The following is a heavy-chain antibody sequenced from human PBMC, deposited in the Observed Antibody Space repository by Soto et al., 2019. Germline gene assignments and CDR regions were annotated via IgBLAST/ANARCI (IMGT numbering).Heavy chain of an antibody. CDR3: ARGQVTYYYDSDPPGFYGMDV. CDR2: VSYDGTNK. Sequence: PGRSLRHSCAASRFTLSNYAMHWVRQAPGKGLEWVAVVSYDGTNKYYADSVKGRFTISRDNSKNTLYLQMNSLRAEDTAVYYCARGQVTYYYDSDPPGFYGMDVWGQGPTVSGS. J-gene: IGHJ6*01. CDR1: RFTLSNYA. D-gene: IGHD3-22*01. V-gene: IGHV3-30-3*01.